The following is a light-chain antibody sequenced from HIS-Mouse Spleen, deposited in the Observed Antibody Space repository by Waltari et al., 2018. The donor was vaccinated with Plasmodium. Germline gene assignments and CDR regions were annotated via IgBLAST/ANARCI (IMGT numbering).Light chain of an antibody. CDR3: QQYNSWSFT. CDR1: QSVSSN. J-gene: IGKJ3*01. Sequence: IAMTPSPATLSASPGQRAPLPCRASQSVSSNLAWYQQKLGQAPRRLIYGASTRASGIPARFSGSGSGTEFTLTISSLQSEDFAVYYCQQYNSWSFTFGPGTKVDIK. V-gene: IGKV3-15*01. CDR2: GAS.